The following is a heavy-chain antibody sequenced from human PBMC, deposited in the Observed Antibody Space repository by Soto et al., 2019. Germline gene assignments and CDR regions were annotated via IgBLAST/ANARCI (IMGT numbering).Heavy chain of an antibody. CDR2: ISGSGGST. CDR1: GFTFSSYA. J-gene: IGHJ4*02. V-gene: IGHV3-23*01. D-gene: IGHD2-2*01. CDR3: AKDITAPAAMGGDY. Sequence: EVQLLESGGGLVQPGGSLRLSCAASGFTFSSYAMSWVRQAPGKGLEWVSAISGSGGSTYYADSVKGRFTISRDNSKNTLDLKMNSMSAEDTAVYYGAKDITAPAAMGGDYWGQGTLVTVSS.